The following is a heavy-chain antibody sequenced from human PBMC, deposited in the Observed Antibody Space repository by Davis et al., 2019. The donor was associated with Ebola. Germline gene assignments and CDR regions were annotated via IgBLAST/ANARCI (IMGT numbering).Heavy chain of an antibody. Sequence: PGGSLRLSCAASGFTFSSYAMHWVRQAPGKGLEWVAVISYDGSNKYYADSVKGRFTISRDNSKNTLYLQMNSLRAEDTAVYYCARAAGQYYYDSSGDAFDIWGQGTMVTVSS. D-gene: IGHD3-22*01. CDR3: ARAAGQYYYDSSGDAFDI. J-gene: IGHJ3*02. CDR2: ISYDGSNK. CDR1: GFTFSSYA. V-gene: IGHV3-30-3*01.